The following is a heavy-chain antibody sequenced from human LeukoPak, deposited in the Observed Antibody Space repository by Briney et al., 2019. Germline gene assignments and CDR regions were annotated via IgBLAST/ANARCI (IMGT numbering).Heavy chain of an antibody. CDR1: GFTFSSYG. Sequence: VGSLRLSCAASGFTFSSYGMHWVRQAPGKGLEWVAFIRYDGSSQRYTDSVKGRFTISRDNSKNTVYLQMNSLRAEDTAVYYCAKRRDVAAGGSGAFDYWGQGSLVTVSS. V-gene: IGHV3-30*02. D-gene: IGHD6-13*01. CDR3: AKRRDVAAGGSGAFDY. CDR2: IRYDGSSQ. J-gene: IGHJ4*02.